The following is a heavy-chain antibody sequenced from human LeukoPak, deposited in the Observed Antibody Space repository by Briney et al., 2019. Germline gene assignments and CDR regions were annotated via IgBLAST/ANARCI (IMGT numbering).Heavy chain of an antibody. D-gene: IGHD4-23*01. CDR3: ARDPALEGTEDYRDFGGVESVDAFDV. CDR2: VIPMFDVR. CDR1: GGTLSSYA. J-gene: IGHJ3*01. V-gene: IGHV1-69*10. Sequence: GASVKVSRKASGGTLSSYALSWMRQAPGQGLEWMGRVIPMFDVRDYAEKFQGRITLTADTSTGMVYMELSSLTSDDTAVYYCARDPALEGTEDYRDFGGVESVDAFDVWGQGTMVTVFS.